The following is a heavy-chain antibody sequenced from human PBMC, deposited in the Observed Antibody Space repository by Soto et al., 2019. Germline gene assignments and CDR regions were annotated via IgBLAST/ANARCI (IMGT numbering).Heavy chain of an antibody. CDR3: AASGFWSGYYMNRWFDP. J-gene: IGHJ5*02. V-gene: IGHV4-61*01. CDR1: GGSVSSGSYY. CDR2: IYYSGST. D-gene: IGHD3-3*01. Sequence: PSETLSLACTVSGGSVSSGSYYWSWIRQPPGKGLEWIGYIYYSGSTNYNPSRKSRVTISVDTSKNQFSLKLSSVTAADTAVYYCAASGFWSGYYMNRWFDPWGQGTLVTVSS.